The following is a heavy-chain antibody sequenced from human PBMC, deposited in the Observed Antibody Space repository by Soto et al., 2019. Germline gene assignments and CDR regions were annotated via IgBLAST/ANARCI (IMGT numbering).Heavy chain of an antibody. J-gene: IGHJ4*01. V-gene: IGHV6-1*01. CDR2: TYYRSKWYY. Sequence: SQTLSLTRAIPGDSVSSNSAGWGWGRQYPSRGLEWLGRTYYRSKWYYEYAVSVRGRITINPDTSKNQYSLQLNSVTPEDTAVYFCARGEQYSGRIFDYWGQGTLVTVSS. CDR3: ARGEQYSGRIFDY. D-gene: IGHD1-26*01. CDR1: GDSVSSNSAG.